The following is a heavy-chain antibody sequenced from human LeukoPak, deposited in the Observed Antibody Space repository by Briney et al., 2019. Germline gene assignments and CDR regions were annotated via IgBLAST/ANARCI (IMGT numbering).Heavy chain of an antibody. CDR2: ISYDGSNK. CDR3: AKGTYYGGDYYYYMDV. V-gene: IGHV3-30*18. J-gene: IGHJ6*03. CDR1: GFTFSRYG. D-gene: IGHD4-23*01. Sequence: GGSLRLSCAASGFTFSRYGMHWVRQAPGKGLEWVAVISYDGSNKYYADSVKGRFTISRDNSKNTLYLQMNSLRAEDTAVYYCAKGTYYGGDYYYYMDVWGKGTTVTVSS.